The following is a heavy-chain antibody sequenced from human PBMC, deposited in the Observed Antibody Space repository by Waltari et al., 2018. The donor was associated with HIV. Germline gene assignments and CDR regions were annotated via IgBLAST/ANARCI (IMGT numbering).Heavy chain of an antibody. V-gene: IGHV1-46*01. D-gene: IGHD3-3*01. CDR3: ARDKAVGIITSVFNM. CDR2: SNPSGGST. CDR1: GYTFTNYY. Sequence: QVQLVQSGAEVKKPGASVKVSCKASGYTFTNYYIHWVRQAPGKGLEWMARSNPSGGSTSHAQKFQGRVTMTRDTSTSTVYMELSSLRSEDTAVYYCARDKAVGIITSVFNMWGQGTMVIVSS. J-gene: IGHJ3*02.